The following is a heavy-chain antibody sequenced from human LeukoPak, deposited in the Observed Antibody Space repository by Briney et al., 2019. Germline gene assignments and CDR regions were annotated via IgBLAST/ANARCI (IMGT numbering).Heavy chain of an antibody. CDR1: GGSISSYY. V-gene: IGHV4-4*07. Sequence: SETLSLTCTVSGGSISSYYWSWIRQPAGKGLEWIGSIYYSGSTYYNPSLKSRVTISVDTSKNQFSLKLSSVTAADTAVYYCARAVRDGMDYYYYYYMDVWGKGTTVTVSS. J-gene: IGHJ6*03. CDR3: ARAVRDGMDYYYYYYMDV. D-gene: IGHD1-14*01. CDR2: IYYSGST.